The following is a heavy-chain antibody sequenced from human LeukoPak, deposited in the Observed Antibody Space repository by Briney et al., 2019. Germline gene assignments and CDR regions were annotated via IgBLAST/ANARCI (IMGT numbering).Heavy chain of an antibody. D-gene: IGHD6-19*01. J-gene: IGHJ4*02. CDR1: GGTFSSYA. CDR2: IIPIFGTA. V-gene: IGHV1-69*01. CDR3: AKERSGGWPFDY. Sequence: SVKVSRKASGGTFSSYAISWVRQAPGQGLEWMGGIIPIFGTANYAQKFQGRVTITADESTSTAYMELSSLRSEDTAVYYCAKERSGGWPFDYWGQGTLVTVSS.